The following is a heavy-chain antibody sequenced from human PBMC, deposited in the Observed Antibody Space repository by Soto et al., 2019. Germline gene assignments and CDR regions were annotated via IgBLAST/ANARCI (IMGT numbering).Heavy chain of an antibody. J-gene: IGHJ3*01. CDR2: ISPGGGTT. Sequence: VQLVQSGAEGKKPGASVKISCKASGYTFTTNFIHWIRQAPGQGLEWVGIISPGGGTTVYAQKFQGRVTMTRDTSTSTVYMELRSLRSEDTAVFYCARAHYDSDAFWGQGTMVIVSS. D-gene: IGHD3-22*01. CDR3: ARAHYDSDAF. V-gene: IGHV1-46*03. CDR1: GYTFTTNF.